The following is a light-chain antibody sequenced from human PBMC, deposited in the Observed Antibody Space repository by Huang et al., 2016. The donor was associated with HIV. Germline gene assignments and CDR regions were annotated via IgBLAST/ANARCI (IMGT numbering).Light chain of an antibody. J-gene: IGKJ1*01. Sequence: DIQMTQSPSTLSAFVGDSVTITCRAIQRISTWLAWYHQKPGEAPKLLISKAANLESGVPSRCSGNGSGTEFSLSSNGLQPDEVGTYYCQHQWTFGQGTTVEI. V-gene: IGKV1-5*03. CDR2: KAA. CDR3: QHQWT. CDR1: QRISTW.